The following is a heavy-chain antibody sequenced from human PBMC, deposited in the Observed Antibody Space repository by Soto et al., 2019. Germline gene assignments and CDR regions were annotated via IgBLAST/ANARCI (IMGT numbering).Heavy chain of an antibody. J-gene: IGHJ4*02. CDR3: TSLNPYFDF. V-gene: IGHV1-24*01. CDR1: GYTLTGTS. CDR2: FDPEDAET. Sequence: QVHLVQSGAEVKTPGASVKVSCKVSGYTLTGTSMHWVRQSPGKGLEWMGGFDPEDAETFYAQKFQGRVTMTEDSSTDTAYMELTNLTSADTALYFCTSLNPYFDFWGQGTPVTVSS.